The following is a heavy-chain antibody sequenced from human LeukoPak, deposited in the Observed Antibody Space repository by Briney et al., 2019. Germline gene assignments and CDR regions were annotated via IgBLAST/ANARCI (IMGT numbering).Heavy chain of an antibody. D-gene: IGHD3-3*01. Sequence: ASVKVSCKASGYTFTSYDINWVRQATGQGLEWTGWMNPNSGNTGYAQKFQGRVTMTRNTSRSTAYMELSSLRSEDTAVYYCARVRGDYDFWSGTSNWFDPWGQGTLVTVSS. CDR1: GYTFTSYD. CDR2: MNPNSGNT. J-gene: IGHJ5*02. CDR3: ARVRGDYDFWSGTSNWFDP. V-gene: IGHV1-8*01.